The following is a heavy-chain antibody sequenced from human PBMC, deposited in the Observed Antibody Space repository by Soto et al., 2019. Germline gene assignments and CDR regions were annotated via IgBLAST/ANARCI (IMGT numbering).Heavy chain of an antibody. CDR3: ARDISSSGMDV. CDR2: INPNSGGT. J-gene: IGHJ6*01. CDR1: GYTFTSYY. Sequence: ASLKVSCKASGYTFTSYYRNWVRQAPGQVLEWMGWINPNSGGTNYAQKFQGWCTMTRDTSIRTAYLELTRMRSYDSAVYYCARDISSSGMDVWGQWPRVSVA. V-gene: IGHV1-2*04.